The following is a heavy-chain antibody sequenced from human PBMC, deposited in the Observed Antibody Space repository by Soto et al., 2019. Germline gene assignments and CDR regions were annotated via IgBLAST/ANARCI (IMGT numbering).Heavy chain of an antibody. CDR3: VKDYRSYSGSYGGRYFDL. Sequence: EMQLLESGGGLVQPGGSLRLSCAASGFTFPNDAMNCVRQGPRKGLEWVPGISANRGATYYSDSVKGRFKISKSNSKDTLFLQMNSLRAEDTALYFFVKDYRSYSGSYGGRYFDLWCRGTLVTVSA. CDR2: ISANRGAT. J-gene: IGHJ2*01. D-gene: IGHD1-26*01. V-gene: IGHV3-23*01. CDR1: GFTFPNDA.